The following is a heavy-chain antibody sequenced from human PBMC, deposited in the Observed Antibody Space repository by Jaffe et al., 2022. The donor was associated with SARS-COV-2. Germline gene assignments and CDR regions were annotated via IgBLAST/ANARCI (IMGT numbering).Heavy chain of an antibody. J-gene: IGHJ4*02. CDR1: GFTFDDYT. CDR2: INRDGGST. Sequence: EVQLVESGGVVVQPGGSLRLSCAASGFTFDDYTMHWVRQAQGKGLEWVSLINRDGGSTYYADSVRGRFTISRDNSKDSLYLQMNSLRTEDTALYYCAKDMWGYGGNSFDYWGQGTLVAVSS. V-gene: IGHV3-43*01. D-gene: IGHD5-12*01. CDR3: AKDMWGYGGNSFDY.